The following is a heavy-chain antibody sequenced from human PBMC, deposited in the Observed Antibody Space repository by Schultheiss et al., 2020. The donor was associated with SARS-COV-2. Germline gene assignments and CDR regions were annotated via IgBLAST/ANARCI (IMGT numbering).Heavy chain of an antibody. V-gene: IGHV6-1*01. CDR3: ARGPAARPGGHWFDP. CDR2: TYYRSKWYN. J-gene: IGHJ5*02. D-gene: IGHD6-6*01. CDR1: GDSVSSNSAA. Sequence: SQTLSLTCAISGDSVSSNSAAWNWIRQSPSRGLEWLGRTYYRSKWYNDYAVSVKSRITINPDTSKNQFSLKLSSVTAADTAVYYCARGPAARPGGHWFDPWGQGTLVTVSS.